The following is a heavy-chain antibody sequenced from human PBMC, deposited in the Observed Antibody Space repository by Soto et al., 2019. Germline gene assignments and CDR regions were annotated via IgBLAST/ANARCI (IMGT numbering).Heavy chain of an antibody. Sequence: SETLSLTCAVYVGSFSGYYWSWIRQPPGKGLEWIGEINHSGFTNYNPSLKSRVTISVDTSKNHFSLKVTSVTAADTAVYYCARFPFSTSSWSNPRYFDSWGQGTLVTVSS. CDR3: ARFPFSTSSWSNPRYFDS. CDR2: INHSGFT. CDR1: VGSFSGYY. V-gene: IGHV4-34*01. D-gene: IGHD6-13*01. J-gene: IGHJ4*02.